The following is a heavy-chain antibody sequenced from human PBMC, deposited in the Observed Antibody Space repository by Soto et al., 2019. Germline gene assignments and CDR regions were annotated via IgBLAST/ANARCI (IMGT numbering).Heavy chain of an antibody. Sequence: QVQLVQSGGEVKKPGASVKVSCKASGYIFTSYGVTWVRQAPGQGLEWVGWISAYNGNTNYARKVQGRVTMTTDTSTSTGYMELRSLRSDATAVYYCARDRGRVGATLMDVWGQGTTVTVSS. CDR2: ISAYNGNT. D-gene: IGHD1-26*01. J-gene: IGHJ6*02. CDR3: ARDRGRVGATLMDV. V-gene: IGHV1-18*04. CDR1: GYIFTSYG.